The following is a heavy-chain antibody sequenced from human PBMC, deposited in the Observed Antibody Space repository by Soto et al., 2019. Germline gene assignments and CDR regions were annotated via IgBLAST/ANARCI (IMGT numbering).Heavy chain of an antibody. V-gene: IGHV3-30-3*01. J-gene: IGHJ3*02. CDR3: ARVMVSFAFDI. CDR1: GFTFSSYA. D-gene: IGHD2-8*01. CDR2: ISYDGSNK. Sequence: GGSLRLSCAASGFTFSSYAMHWVRQAPGKGLEWVAVISYDGSNKYYADSVKGRFTTSRDNSKNTLYLQMNSLRAEDTAVYYCARVMVSFAFDIWGQGTMVTVSS.